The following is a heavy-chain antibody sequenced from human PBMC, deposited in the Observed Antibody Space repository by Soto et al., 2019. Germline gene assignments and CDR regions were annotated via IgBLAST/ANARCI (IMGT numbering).Heavy chain of an antibody. CDR3: ARAQLGGYSYGYHAYYYGMDV. Sequence: QVQLVESGGGVVQPGRSLRLSCAASGFTFSSYAMHWVRQAPGKGLEWVAVISYDGSNKYYADSVKGRFTISRDNSKNTLYMEMHSLRAQDTAVYYCARAQLGGYSYGYHAYYYGMDVWGQGTTVTVSS. D-gene: IGHD5-18*01. V-gene: IGHV3-30-3*01. J-gene: IGHJ6*02. CDR1: GFTFSSYA. CDR2: ISYDGSNK.